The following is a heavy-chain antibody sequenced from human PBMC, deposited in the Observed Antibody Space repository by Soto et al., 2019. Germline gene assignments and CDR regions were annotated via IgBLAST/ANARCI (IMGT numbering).Heavy chain of an antibody. CDR2: ISYDGSNK. J-gene: IGHJ4*02. CDR3: AKVRPRSSGEFDY. Sequence: QVQLVESGGGVVQPGRSLRLSCAASGFTFSSYGMHWVRQAPGKGLEWVAVISYDGSNKYYADSVKGRFTISRDNSKNTLYLQMNSLRAEDTAVYYCAKVRPRSSGEFDYWGQGTLVTVSS. V-gene: IGHV3-30*18. D-gene: IGHD6-19*01. CDR1: GFTFSSYG.